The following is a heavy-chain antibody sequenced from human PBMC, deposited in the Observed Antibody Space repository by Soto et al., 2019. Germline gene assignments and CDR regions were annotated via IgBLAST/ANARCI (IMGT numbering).Heavy chain of an antibody. J-gene: IGHJ6*03. D-gene: IGHD3-3*01. CDR3: ARLTYYDFWSGYLTPYYYMEV. CDR2: MNPNSGNT. V-gene: IGHV1-8*01. CDR1: GYTFTSYD. Sequence: ASVKVSCKASGYTFTSYDINWVRQATGQGLEWMGRMNPNSGNTGYAQKFQGRVTMTRNTSISTAYMELSSLRSEDTAVYYCARLTYYDFWSGYLTPYYYMEVWGKGTTVTVSS.